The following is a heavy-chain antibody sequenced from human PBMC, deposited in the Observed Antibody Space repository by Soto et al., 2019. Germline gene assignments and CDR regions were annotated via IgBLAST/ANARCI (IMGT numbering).Heavy chain of an antibody. CDR3: AAYKKLGLYYFDY. J-gene: IGHJ4*02. V-gene: IGHV1-69*13. Sequence: SVKVSCKASGGTFSSYAISWVRQAPGQGLEWMGGIIPIFGTANYAQKFQGRVTITADESTSTAYMELSSLRSEDTAVYYCAAYKKLGLYYFDYWGQGTLVTVSS. D-gene: IGHD7-27*01. CDR1: GGTFSSYA. CDR2: IIPIFGTA.